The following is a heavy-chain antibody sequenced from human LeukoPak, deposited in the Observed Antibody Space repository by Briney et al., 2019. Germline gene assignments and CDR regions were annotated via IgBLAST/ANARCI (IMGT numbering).Heavy chain of an antibody. V-gene: IGHV1-18*01. CDR2: ISAFNGNA. Sequence: ASVKVSCKASGYTFTSYGISWVRQAPGQGLEWMGGISAFNGNANYAQKLQGRVTMTTDTSTSTAYMELRSLRSEDTAVYYCARGLDGVGFKYYYYMDVWGKGTTVTVSS. J-gene: IGHJ6*03. CDR3: ARGLDGVGFKYYYYMDV. CDR1: GYTFTSYG. D-gene: IGHD2-8*01.